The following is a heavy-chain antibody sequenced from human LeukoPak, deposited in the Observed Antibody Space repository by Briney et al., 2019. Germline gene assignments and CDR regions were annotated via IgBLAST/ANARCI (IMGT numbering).Heavy chain of an antibody. CDR3: ARDRNIRRYYGSGSYYH. D-gene: IGHD3-10*01. J-gene: IGHJ5*02. CDR1: GFAFSDYY. V-gene: IGHV3-7*01. Sequence: PGGSRRLSCAASGFAFSDYYMSWIRQAPGKGLEWVANIKQDGSEKYYVDSVKGRFTISRDNAKNSLYLQMNSLRAEDTAVYYCARDRNIRRYYGSGSYYHWGQGTLVTVSS. CDR2: IKQDGSEK.